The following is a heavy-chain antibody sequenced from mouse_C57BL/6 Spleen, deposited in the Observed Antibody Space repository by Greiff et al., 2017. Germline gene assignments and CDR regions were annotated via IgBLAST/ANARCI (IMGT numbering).Heavy chain of an antibody. J-gene: IGHJ2*01. V-gene: IGHV1-19*01. CDR2: INPYNGGT. CDR1: GYTFTDYY. CDR3: ARWSPSRYYFDY. Sequence: VQLQQSGPVLVKPGASVKMSCKASGYTFTDYYMNWVKQSHGQSLEWIGVINPYNGGTSYNQKFKGKATLTVDKSSSTAYMELNSLTSEDSAVYYGARWSPSRYYFDYWGQGTTLTVSS.